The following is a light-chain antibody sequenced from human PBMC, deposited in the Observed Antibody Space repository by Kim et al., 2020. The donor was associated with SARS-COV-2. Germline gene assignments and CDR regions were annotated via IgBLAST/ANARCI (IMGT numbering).Light chain of an antibody. V-gene: IGLV3-1*01. Sequence: VSPGQTAAITCSGDKLENKYVCWYQQKPGQAPVLVIYQDIKRPPGIPERISASNSGNTATLTISGTQTMDEANYYCQAWDSDTVFFGGGTQLTVL. CDR1: KLENKY. CDR3: QAWDSDTVF. J-gene: IGLJ2*01. CDR2: QDI.